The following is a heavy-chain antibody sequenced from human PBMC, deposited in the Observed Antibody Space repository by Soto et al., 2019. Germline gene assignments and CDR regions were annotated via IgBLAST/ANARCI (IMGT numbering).Heavy chain of an antibody. V-gene: IGHV4-59*01. CDR3: AREDGDYPDY. Sequence: QVQLQDSGPGLVKPSETLSLTCTVSGGSISNYYWSWIRQPPGKGLEWIGYIYYSGSTNYNPSLESRVIISVDTSKNQFSLKLTSVTAADTAVYYCAREDGDYPDYWGQGTLVTVSS. CDR1: GGSISNYY. J-gene: IGHJ4*02. CDR2: IYYSGST. D-gene: IGHD4-17*01.